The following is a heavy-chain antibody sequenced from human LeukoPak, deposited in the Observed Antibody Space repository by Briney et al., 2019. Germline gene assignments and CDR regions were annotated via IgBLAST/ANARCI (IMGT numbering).Heavy chain of an antibody. J-gene: IGHJ4*02. CDR2: INPNSGGT. V-gene: IGHV1-2*02. D-gene: IGHD2-2*01. CDR3: ARGHCSSTSCYLYYFDY. Sequence: ASVKVSCKASGYTFTGYYMHWVRQAPGQGLEWMGWINPNSGGTNYAQKFQGRVTMTRDTSISTAYVELSRLRSDDTAVYYCARGHCSSTSCYLYYFDYWGQGTLVTVSS. CDR1: GYTFTGYY.